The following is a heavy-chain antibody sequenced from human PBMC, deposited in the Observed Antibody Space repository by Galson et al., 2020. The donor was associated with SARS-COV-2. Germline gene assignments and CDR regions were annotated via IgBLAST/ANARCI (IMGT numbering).Heavy chain of an antibody. CDR3: ARQFCSSRTCTTGGLER. CDR2: IGGST. D-gene: IGHD2-2*01. Sequence: TGGSLRLSCAASGFTLSSYGMHWVRQAPGKGLEYVSSIGGSTHYVNSVKGRFSISRDNSKNTLYLQMGSLRADDMAVYYGARQFCSSRTCTTGGLERWGQGTTVTVSS. J-gene: IGHJ6*02. V-gene: IGHV3-64*01. CDR1: GFTLSSYG.